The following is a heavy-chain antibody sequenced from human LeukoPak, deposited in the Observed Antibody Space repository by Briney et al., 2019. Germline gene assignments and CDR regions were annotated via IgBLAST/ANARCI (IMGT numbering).Heavy chain of an antibody. J-gene: IGHJ3*02. CDR1: GYTFTGYY. Sequence: ASVKVSCKASGYTFTGYYMHWVRQAPGQGLEWMGWINPNSGGTNYAQKFQGRVTMTRDTSISTAYMELRSLRSDDTAVYYCARDYAKSTVDAFDIWGQGTMVTVSS. CDR3: ARDYAKSTVDAFDI. V-gene: IGHV1-2*02. D-gene: IGHD4-11*01. CDR2: INPNSGGT.